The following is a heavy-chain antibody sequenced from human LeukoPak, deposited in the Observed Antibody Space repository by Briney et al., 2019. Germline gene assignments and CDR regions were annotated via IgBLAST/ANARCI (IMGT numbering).Heavy chain of an antibody. J-gene: IGHJ4*02. V-gene: IGHV3-23*01. CDR2: ISGSGGAS. Sequence: GGSLRLSCAASGFTFSSYAMSWVRQAPGKGLEWVSSISGSGGASYYADSVKGRFTISRDNSKNTLYLQMNSLRAEDTAIYYCVKASTIFRFDYWGQGTLVTISS. D-gene: IGHD3-3*01. CDR3: VKASTIFRFDY. CDR1: GFTFSSYA.